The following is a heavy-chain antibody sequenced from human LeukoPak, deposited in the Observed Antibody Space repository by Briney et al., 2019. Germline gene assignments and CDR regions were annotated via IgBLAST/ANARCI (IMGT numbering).Heavy chain of an antibody. CDR1: GFTFNIFG. CDR2: LLVDGSTA. V-gene: IGHV3-33*06. Sequence: PLGSLRLSCAASGFTFNIFGMHCVRQVPGNRLECVSVLLVDGSTAHYADSVKGRFTISRDSSEKTLYLQMNSLRTEDTAVYYCVKESAAHRHFHFDCWGKGTLVTVSS. D-gene: IGHD3-3*02. CDR3: VKESAAHRHFHFDC. J-gene: IGHJ4*02.